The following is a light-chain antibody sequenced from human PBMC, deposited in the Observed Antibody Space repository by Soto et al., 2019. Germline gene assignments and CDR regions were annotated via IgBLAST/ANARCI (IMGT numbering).Light chain of an antibody. V-gene: IGKV1-5*01. CDR3: QQYNSYWT. CDR2: DAS. CDR1: QSISSW. Sequence: DIQMTQSPSTLSASVGDRVTITCRASQSISSWLAWYQQKPGKAPKLLIYDASSLESGVPSRFSGSGSGTEFTLTFSSLKPDDFATYYCQQYNSYWTCGRGTKV. J-gene: IGKJ1*01.